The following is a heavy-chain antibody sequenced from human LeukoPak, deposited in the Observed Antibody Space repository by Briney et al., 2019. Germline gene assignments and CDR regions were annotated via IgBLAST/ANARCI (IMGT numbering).Heavy chain of an antibody. J-gene: IGHJ4*02. V-gene: IGHV4-4*07. Sequence: SETLSLTCTVSGGSISSYYWSWLRQPAGKGLEWIGRIYTSGSTNYNPSLKSRATMSVDTSKNQFSLKLSSVTAADTAVYYCARDNNYYGSGSYPDYWGQGTLVTVSS. CDR3: ARDNNYYGSGSYPDY. D-gene: IGHD3-10*01. CDR1: GGSISSYY. CDR2: IYTSGST.